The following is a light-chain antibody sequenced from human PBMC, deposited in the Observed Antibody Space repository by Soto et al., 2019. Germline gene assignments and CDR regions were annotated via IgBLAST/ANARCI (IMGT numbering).Light chain of an antibody. J-gene: IGLJ1*01. CDR2: RNN. V-gene: IGLV1-47*01. CDR1: SSNIGSNH. CDR3: AAWDDSLSGFYV. Sequence: QSALTQPPSASGTPGQRVTISCSGSSSNIGSNHVYWYQQLPGTAPKLLIYRNNQRPSGVPDRFSGSKSGTSASLAISGLRSEDEADYYCAAWDDSLSGFYVFGTGTKVTVL.